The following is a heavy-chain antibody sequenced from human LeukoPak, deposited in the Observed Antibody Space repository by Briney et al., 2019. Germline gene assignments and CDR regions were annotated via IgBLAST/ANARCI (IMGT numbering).Heavy chain of an antibody. CDR3: ARFSQLGD. J-gene: IGHJ4*02. D-gene: IGHD1-1*01. Sequence: PGGSLRLSCAASGFTFSRYSMNWVRQAPGKGLEWVSSISISSNYKYYPDSLKGRFTISRDNGKKSLYLQMNSLRAEDTAVYYCARFSQLGDWGQGTLVTVSS. CDR1: GFTFSRYS. V-gene: IGHV3-21*01. CDR2: ISISSNYK.